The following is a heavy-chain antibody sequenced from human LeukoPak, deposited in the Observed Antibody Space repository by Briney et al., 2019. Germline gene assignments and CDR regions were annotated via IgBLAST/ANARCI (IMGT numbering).Heavy chain of an antibody. J-gene: IGHJ4*02. V-gene: IGHV1-2*02. CDR2: INPNSGGT. D-gene: IGHD6-19*01. Sequence: GASVKVSCKASGYTFTGYYMHWVRQAPGQGLEVMGWINPNSGGTNYAQKFQGRVTMTRDTSISTAYMELSRLRSDDTAVYYCARADQWLLLSFDYWGQGTLVTVPS. CDR3: ARADQWLLLSFDY. CDR1: GYTFTGYY.